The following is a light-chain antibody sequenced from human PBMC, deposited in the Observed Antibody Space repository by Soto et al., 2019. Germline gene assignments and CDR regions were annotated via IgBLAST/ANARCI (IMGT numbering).Light chain of an antibody. J-gene: IGKJ4*01. CDR3: RQYAGSPLT. CDR1: QSVGRNY. CDR2: DAS. Sequence: EIVLTQSPGTLSLSPGESATLSCRASQSVGRNYLARFQHKPDQAPRLLIFDASNSATGVPDRFSGSGAGANFTPSVTSLEPADFAAYYCRQYAGSPLTFGGGTTVEIK. V-gene: IGKV3-20*01.